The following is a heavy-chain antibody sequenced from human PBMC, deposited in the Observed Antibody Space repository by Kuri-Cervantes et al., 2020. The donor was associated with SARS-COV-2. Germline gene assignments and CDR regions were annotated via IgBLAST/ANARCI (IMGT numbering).Heavy chain of an antibody. Sequence: SVKVSCKVSGYTLTELSMHWVRQAPGKGLEWMGGIIPIFGTANYAQKFQGRVTITADESTSTAYMELSSLRSEDTAVYYCARHPGGSYYREFDYWGQGTLVTVSS. CDR3: ARHPGGSYYREFDY. CDR1: GYTLTELS. D-gene: IGHD1-26*01. J-gene: IGHJ4*02. V-gene: IGHV1-69*13. CDR2: IIPIFGTA.